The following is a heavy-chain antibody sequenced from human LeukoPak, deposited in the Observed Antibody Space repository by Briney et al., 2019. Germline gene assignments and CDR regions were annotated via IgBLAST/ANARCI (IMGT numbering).Heavy chain of an antibody. J-gene: IGHJ4*02. V-gene: IGHV1-8*01. D-gene: IGHD6-19*01. CDR3: ARVGGAIAVAPACY. CDR2: MNPNSGNT. Sequence: ASVKVSCKASGYTSTSYDINWVRQATGQGLEWMGWMNPNSGNTGYAQKFQGRVTMTRNTSISTAYMELSSLRSEDTAVYYCARVGGAIAVAPACYWGPGTLVTVSS. CDR1: GYTSTSYD.